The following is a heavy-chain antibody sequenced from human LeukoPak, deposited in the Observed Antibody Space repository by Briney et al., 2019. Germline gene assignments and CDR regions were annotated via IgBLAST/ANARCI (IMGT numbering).Heavy chain of an antibody. V-gene: IGHV4-34*01. J-gene: IGHJ4*02. CDR2: INHSGST. Sequence: SETLSLTRAVYGGSFSGYYWSWIRQPPGKGLEWIGEINHSGSTNYNPSLKSRVTISVDTSKNQFSLKLSSVTAADTAAYYCARGEITIFGVVMSYYFDYWGQGTLVTVPS. CDR3: ARGEITIFGVVMSYYFDY. CDR1: GGSFSGYY. D-gene: IGHD3-3*01.